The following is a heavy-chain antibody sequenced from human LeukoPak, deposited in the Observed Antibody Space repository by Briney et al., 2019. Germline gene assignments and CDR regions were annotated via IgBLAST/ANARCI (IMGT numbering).Heavy chain of an antibody. V-gene: IGHV1-8*01. Sequence: ASVKVSCKASGYTFTSYDINWVRQATGQGLEWMGWMNPNSGNTGYAQKFQGRVTMTRNTSISTAYMELSSLRSEDTAVYYCARLSTVVTHFDYWGQGTLVTVSS. CDR2: MNPNSGNT. CDR1: GYTFTSYD. D-gene: IGHD4-23*01. J-gene: IGHJ4*02. CDR3: ARLSTVVTHFDY.